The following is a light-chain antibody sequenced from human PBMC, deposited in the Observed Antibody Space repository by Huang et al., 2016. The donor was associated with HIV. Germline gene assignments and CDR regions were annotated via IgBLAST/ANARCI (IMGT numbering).Light chain of an antibody. CDR3: QQSYDSLST. V-gene: IGKV1-39*01. CDR1: QSVSTY. CDR2: AGS. J-gene: IGKJ3*01. Sequence: DIQMTQFPSSLSASVGDRVSVTCRTGQSVSTYLNWYQQKPGKAPKLLIYAGSILLSGVPSRFNASGSGTEFIFTISSLQPEDFGIYYCQQSYDSLSTFGPGTKVEMK.